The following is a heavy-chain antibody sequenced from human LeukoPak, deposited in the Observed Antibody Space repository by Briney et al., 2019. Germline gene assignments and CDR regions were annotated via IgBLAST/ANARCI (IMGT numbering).Heavy chain of an antibody. CDR2: INSDGSST. Sequence: GGSLRHSCAASGFTLSSYWMHWVRQAPGKGLVWVSRINSDGSSTSYADSVKGRFTISRDNAKNTLYLQMNSLRAEDTAVYYCARGPGLEWQLGHCAQRTLVTVSS. J-gene: IGHJ4*02. CDR1: GFTLSSYW. D-gene: IGHD6-13*01. CDR3: ARGPGLEWQLGH. V-gene: IGHV3-74*01.